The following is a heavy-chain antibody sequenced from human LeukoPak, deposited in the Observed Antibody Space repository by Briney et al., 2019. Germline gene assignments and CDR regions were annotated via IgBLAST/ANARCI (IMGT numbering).Heavy chain of an antibody. CDR1: GDSVSSSNYY. J-gene: IGHJ4*02. D-gene: IGHD5-18*01. Sequence: PSETLSLTCTVFGDSVSSSNYYWSRIRQPPGKGLEWIGEINHSGSTNYNPSLKSRVTISVDTSKNQFSLKLSSVTAADTAVYYCARGTLWFPDYWGQGTLVTVSS. CDR3: ARGTLWFPDY. CDR2: INHSGST. V-gene: IGHV4-34*01.